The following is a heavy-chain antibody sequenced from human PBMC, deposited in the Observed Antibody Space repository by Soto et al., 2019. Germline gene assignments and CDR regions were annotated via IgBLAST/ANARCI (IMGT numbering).Heavy chain of an antibody. D-gene: IGHD4-17*01. CDR1: GGSISSGGYY. CDR2: IYYSGST. CDR3: ARSPEATVTAFDY. J-gene: IGHJ4*02. V-gene: IGHV4-31*03. Sequence: QVQLQESGPGLVKPSQTLSLTCTVSGGSISSGGYYWSWIRQHPGKGLEWIGYIYYSGSTYYNPSRRSRVTISVDTSKNQFSLKLSSVTAADTAGYYCARSPEATVTAFDYWGQGTLVTVSS.